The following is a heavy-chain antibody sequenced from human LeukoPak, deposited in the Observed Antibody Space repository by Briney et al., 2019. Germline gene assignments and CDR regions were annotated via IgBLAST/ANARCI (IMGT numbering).Heavy chain of an antibody. CDR2: INQDGSAQ. CDR1: GFTSGTSR. CDR3: ARSAR. Sequence: GGSLRLSCAASGFTSGTSRMSWVRRAPGKGLGWVANINQDGSAQYYVDSVKGRFTISRDNAKSSLYLQMNSLRAEDTAVYYCARSARWGQGTLVTVSS. V-gene: IGHV3-7*01. J-gene: IGHJ4*02.